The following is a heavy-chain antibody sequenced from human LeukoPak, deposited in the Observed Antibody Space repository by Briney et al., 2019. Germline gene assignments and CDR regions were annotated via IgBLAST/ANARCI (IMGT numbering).Heavy chain of an antibody. CDR3: AKEIAVAGPYYFDY. J-gene: IGHJ4*02. CDR2: IWYDGSNK. CDR1: GFTFSSYG. Sequence: GGSLRLSCAASGFTFSSYGMHWVRQAPGKGLEWVAVIWYDGSNKYYADSVKGRFTISRDNSKNMLYLQMNSLRAEDTAVYYCAKEIAVAGPYYFDYWGQGTLVTVSS. D-gene: IGHD6-19*01. V-gene: IGHV3-33*06.